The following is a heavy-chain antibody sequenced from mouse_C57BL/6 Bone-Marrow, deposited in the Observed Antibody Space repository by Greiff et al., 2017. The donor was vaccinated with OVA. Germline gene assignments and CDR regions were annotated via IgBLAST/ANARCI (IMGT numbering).Heavy chain of an antibody. V-gene: IGHV1-64*01. CDR3: ARGGWLLLWFAY. D-gene: IGHD2-3*01. J-gene: IGHJ3*01. CDR2: IHPNSGST. Sequence: QVQLQQPGAELVKPGASVKLSCKASGYTFTSYWMHWVKQRPGQGLEWIGMIHPNSGSTNYNEKFKSKATLTVDKSSSTAYMQLSSLTSEDSAVYYCARGGWLLLWFAYWGQGTLVTVSA. CDR1: GYTFTSYW.